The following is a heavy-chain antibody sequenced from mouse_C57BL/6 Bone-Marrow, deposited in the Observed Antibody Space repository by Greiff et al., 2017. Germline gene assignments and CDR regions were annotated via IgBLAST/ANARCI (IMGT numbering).Heavy chain of an antibody. Sequence: VQLQQSGPGLVKPSQSLSLTCSVTGYSITRGYYWNWIRQFPGNKLEWMGYISYDGSNNYNPSLKNRISITRDTSKNQFFLKLNSVTTEDTATYYCASLYYDYDGGGYYFDYWGQGTTLTVSS. CDR2: ISYDGSN. J-gene: IGHJ2*01. CDR1: GYSITRGYY. D-gene: IGHD2-4*01. V-gene: IGHV3-6*01. CDR3: ASLYYDYDGGGYYFDY.